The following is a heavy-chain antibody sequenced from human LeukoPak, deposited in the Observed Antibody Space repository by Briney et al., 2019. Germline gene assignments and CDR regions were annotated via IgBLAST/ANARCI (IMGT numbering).Heavy chain of an antibody. CDR3: AKDVIVMAAAGTSRDY. J-gene: IGHJ4*02. CDR1: GFTFSSYG. D-gene: IGHD2-15*01. Sequence: PGGSLRLSCAASGFTFSSYGMHWVRQAPGKGLEWVAFIRYDGSNKYYADSMKGRFTIARDNSKNTLYLQMNSLRAEDTAVYYCAKDVIVMAAAGTSRDYWGQGTLVTVSS. CDR2: IRYDGSNK. V-gene: IGHV3-30*02.